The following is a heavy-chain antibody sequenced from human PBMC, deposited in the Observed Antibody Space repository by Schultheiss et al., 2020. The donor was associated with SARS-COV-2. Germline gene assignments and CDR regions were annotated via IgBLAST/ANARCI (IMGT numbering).Heavy chain of an antibody. CDR3: ARVGAVGGNVWFDP. J-gene: IGHJ5*02. V-gene: IGHV3-21*06. CDR1: GFSFRTHT. D-gene: IGHD2-15*01. CDR2: LSPNSDTT. Sequence: GGSLRLSCAASGFSFRTHTMMWARQAPGKGLEWVTALSPNSDTTFIADSVRGRFTISRDNARNSVFLQLNSLRVEDTAVYFCARVGAVGGNVWFDPWGQGTLVTVSS.